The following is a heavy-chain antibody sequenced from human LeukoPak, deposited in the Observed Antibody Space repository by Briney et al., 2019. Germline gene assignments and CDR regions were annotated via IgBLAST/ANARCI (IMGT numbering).Heavy chain of an antibody. CDR2: ILYSGTTT. Sequence: PSETLSLTCTVSGGSISPYSWSWIRQTPGKGLEWIGFILYSGTTTNYNPSLKSRVTISVDTSKNQFSLNLSSVTAADTAVYYCEFQALGPNWAYGMDVWGQGTTVTVSS. V-gene: IGHV4-59*12. J-gene: IGHJ6*02. CDR3: EFQALGPNWAYGMDV. D-gene: IGHD7-27*01. CDR1: GGSISPYS.